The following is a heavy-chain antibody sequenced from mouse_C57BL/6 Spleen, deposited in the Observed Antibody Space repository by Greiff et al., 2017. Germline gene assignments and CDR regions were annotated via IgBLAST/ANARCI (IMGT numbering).Heavy chain of an antibody. J-gene: IGHJ3*01. D-gene: IGHD1-1*01. CDR3: ARSGGSSYTRFAY. CDR2: IDPASGGT. Sequence: QVQLQQPGAELVKPGASVKLSCKASGYTFTSYWMHWVKQRPGRGLEWIGRIDPASGGTKYNEKFKSKATLTVDKPSSTAYMQLSSLTSEDSAVYYCARSGGSSYTRFAYWGQGTLVTVSA. V-gene: IGHV1-72*01. CDR1: GYTFTSYW.